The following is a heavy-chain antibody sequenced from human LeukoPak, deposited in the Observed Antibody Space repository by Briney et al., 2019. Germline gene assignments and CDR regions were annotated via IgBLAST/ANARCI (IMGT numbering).Heavy chain of an antibody. D-gene: IGHD3-9*01. V-gene: IGHV1-18*01. CDR2: ISAYNGST. CDR1: GYTFTSYG. J-gene: IGHJ6*03. CDR3: ARYDDYDILTVAPGYYMDV. Sequence: ASVKVSCKASGYTFTSYGLSWVRQAPGLGLEWMGWISAYNGSTNYAQKLQGRVTMTTDTSTSTAYMELRSLRSDDTAVYYCARYDDYDILTVAPGYYMDVWGKGTTVTVSS.